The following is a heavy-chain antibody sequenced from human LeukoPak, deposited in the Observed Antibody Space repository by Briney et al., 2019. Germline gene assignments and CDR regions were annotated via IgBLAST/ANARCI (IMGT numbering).Heavy chain of an antibody. CDR1: GGSISSYY. CDR3: ASWARRGFDY. D-gene: IGHD3-10*01. V-gene: IGHV4-59*01. Sequence: SETLSLTCTVSGGSISSYYWSWIRQPPGKGLEWIGYIYYSGSTNYNPSLKSRVTISVDTSKDQFSLKLSSVTAADTAVYYCASWARRGFDYWGQGTLVTVSS. J-gene: IGHJ4*02. CDR2: IYYSGST.